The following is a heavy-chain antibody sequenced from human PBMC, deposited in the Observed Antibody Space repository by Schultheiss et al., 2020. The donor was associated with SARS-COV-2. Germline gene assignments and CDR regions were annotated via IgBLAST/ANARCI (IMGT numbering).Heavy chain of an antibody. CDR3: ARIAAAGKGGRSNYDGMNV. CDR1: GFSLSTSGVG. Sequence: SGPTLVKPTQTLTLTCTFSGFSLSTSGVGVGWIRQPPGKALEWLASIDWDDDKFYSTSLKTRLTISKDTSKNQVVLTMTNMDPVDTATYYCARIAAAGKGGRSNYDGMNVGGQGTTVTVS. CDR2: IDWDDDK. V-gene: IGHV2-70*04. D-gene: IGHD6-13*01. J-gene: IGHJ6*02.